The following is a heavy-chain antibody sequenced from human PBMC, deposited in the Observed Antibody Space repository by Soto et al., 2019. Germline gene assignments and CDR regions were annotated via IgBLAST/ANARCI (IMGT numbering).Heavy chain of an antibody. CDR1: GFTFSNYA. CDR3: AKFFVETGSNSGWPWSFHY. D-gene: IGHD6-25*01. CDR2: ISGSGGTT. V-gene: IGHV3-23*01. Sequence: EVQLLESGGGLVQPGRSLRLSCAASGFTFSNYAMSWVRQAPGQGLDWVSAISGSGGTTYYADSVKGRFTISRDNSKNTLFLQINSLRAEDAAVYYCAKFFVETGSNSGWPWSFHYWGQGTLVTVS. J-gene: IGHJ4*02.